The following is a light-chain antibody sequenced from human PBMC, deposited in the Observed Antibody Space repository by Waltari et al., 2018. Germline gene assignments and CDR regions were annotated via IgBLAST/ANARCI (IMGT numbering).Light chain of an antibody. CDR2: CAS. Sequence: RATLIVSHRNLAGIQQKVGQAPRLLICCASSRATGIPDRFSGSVSGTDFTRSISRLEPEDYGVYYCQQYAGSPITFGGGTKVEI. CDR3: QQYAGSPIT. CDR1: LIVSHRN. V-gene: IGKV3-20*01. J-gene: IGKJ4*01.